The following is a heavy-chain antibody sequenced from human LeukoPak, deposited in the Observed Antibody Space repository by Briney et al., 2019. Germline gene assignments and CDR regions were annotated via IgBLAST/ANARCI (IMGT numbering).Heavy chain of an antibody. Sequence: SETLSLTCAVYGGSFSGYYRSWIRQPPGKGLEWIGEINHSGSTNYNPSLKSRVTISVDTSKNQFSLKLSSVTAADTAVYYCASRRYSGSYSGFYFDYWGQGTLVTVSS. CDR1: GGSFSGYY. CDR3: ASRRYSGSYSGFYFDY. J-gene: IGHJ4*02. CDR2: INHSGST. D-gene: IGHD1-26*01. V-gene: IGHV4-34*01.